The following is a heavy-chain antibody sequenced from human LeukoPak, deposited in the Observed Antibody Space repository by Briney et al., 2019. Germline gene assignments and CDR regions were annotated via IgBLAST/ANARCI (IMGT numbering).Heavy chain of an antibody. CDR3: ATWYYDFWSGYSPPYYYGMDV. CDR1: GYTLTELS. D-gene: IGHD3-3*01. CDR2: FDPEDGET. V-gene: IGHV1-24*01. Sequence: ASVKVSCKVSGYTLTELSMHWVRQAPGKGLEWMGGFDPEDGETIYAQKFQGRVTMTEDTSTDTAYMELSSLRSEDTAVYHCATWYYDFWSGYSPPYYYGMDVWGQGTTVTVSS. J-gene: IGHJ6*02.